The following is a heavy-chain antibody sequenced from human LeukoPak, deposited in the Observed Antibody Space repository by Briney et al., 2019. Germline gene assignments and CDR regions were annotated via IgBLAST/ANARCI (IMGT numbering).Heavy chain of an antibody. CDR1: GFTFSSYG. CDR2: IRYDGSNK. V-gene: IGHV3-30*02. D-gene: IGHD3-22*01. CDR3: AKEENTMIVGTWDY. Sequence: PGGSLRLSCAASGFTFSSYGMHWVRQAPGKRLEWVAFIRYDGSNKYYADSVKGRFTISRDNSKNTLYLQMNSLRAEDTAVYYCAKEENTMIVGTWDYWGQGTLVTVSS. J-gene: IGHJ4*02.